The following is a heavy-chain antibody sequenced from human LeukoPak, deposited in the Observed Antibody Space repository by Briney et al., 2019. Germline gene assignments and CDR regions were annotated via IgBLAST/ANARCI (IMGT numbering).Heavy chain of an antibody. CDR3: ARDRADLYSGSYSDYFDY. J-gene: IGHJ4*02. Sequence: PGGSLRLSXAASGFTFSSYSMNWVRQAPGKGLEWVSSISSSSSYIYYADSVKGRFTISRDNAKNSLYLQMNSLRAEDTAVYYCARDRADLYSGSYSDYFDYWGQGTLVTVSS. CDR1: GFTFSSYS. D-gene: IGHD1-26*01. CDR2: ISSSSSYI. V-gene: IGHV3-21*01.